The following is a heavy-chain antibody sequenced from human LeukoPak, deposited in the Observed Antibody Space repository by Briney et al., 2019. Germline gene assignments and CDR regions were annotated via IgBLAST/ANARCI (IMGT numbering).Heavy chain of an antibody. D-gene: IGHD6-13*01. CDR3: AKDLGSSIAAAGTGHFDY. J-gene: IGHJ4*02. V-gene: IGHV3-23*01. Sequence: GGSLRLSCAASGFTFSSSAMSWVRQAPGKGLEWVSAISNNGGYTYYADSVQGRFTISRDNSKSTLCLQMNSLRAEDTAVYYCAKDLGSSIAAAGTGHFDYWGQGTLVTVSS. CDR1: GFTFSSSA. CDR2: ISNNGGYT.